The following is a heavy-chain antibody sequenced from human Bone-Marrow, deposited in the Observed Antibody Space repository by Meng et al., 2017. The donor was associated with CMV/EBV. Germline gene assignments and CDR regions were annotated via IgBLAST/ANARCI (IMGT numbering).Heavy chain of an antibody. CDR3: AKGGQLASYYYYGMDV. CDR2: IKQDGSEK. Sequence: GESLKISCAASGFTFSSYWMSWVRQAPGKGLEWVANIKQDGSEKYYVDSVKGRFTISRDNAKNSLYLQMNSLRAEDTALYYCAKGGQLASYYYYGMDVWGQGTTVTVSS. J-gene: IGHJ6*02. CDR1: GFTFSSYW. D-gene: IGHD6-6*01. V-gene: IGHV3-7*03.